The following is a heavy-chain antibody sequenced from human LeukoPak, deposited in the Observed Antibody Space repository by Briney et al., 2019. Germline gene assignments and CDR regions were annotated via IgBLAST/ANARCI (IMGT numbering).Heavy chain of an antibody. CDR1: GGSISSYY. CDR2: IYTSGST. Sequence: PSETLSLTCTVSGGSISSYYWSWIRQPAGKGLEWIGRIYTSGSTNYNPSLKSRVTMSVDTSKNQFSLKLSSVTAADTAVYYCARDGSSWYNDYYYMDVWGKGTTVTISS. D-gene: IGHD6-13*01. J-gene: IGHJ6*03. V-gene: IGHV4-4*07. CDR3: ARDGSSWYNDYYYMDV.